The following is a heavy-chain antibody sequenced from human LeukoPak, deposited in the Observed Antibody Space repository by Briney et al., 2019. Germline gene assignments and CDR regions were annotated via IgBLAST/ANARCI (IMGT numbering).Heavy chain of an antibody. V-gene: IGHV1-24*01. Sequence: ASVKVSCKVSGYTLTELSMHWVRQAPGKGLEWMGGFDPEDGETIYAQKFQGRVTMTEDTSTDTAYVELSSLRSEDTAVYYCATASMITFGGVIVMGFDIWGQGTMVTVSS. J-gene: IGHJ3*02. CDR2: FDPEDGET. D-gene: IGHD3-16*02. CDR3: ATASMITFGGVIVMGFDI. CDR1: GYTLTELS.